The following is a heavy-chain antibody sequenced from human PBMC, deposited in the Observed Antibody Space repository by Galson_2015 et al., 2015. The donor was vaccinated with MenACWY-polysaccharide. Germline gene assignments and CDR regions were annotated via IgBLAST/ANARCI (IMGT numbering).Heavy chain of an antibody. D-gene: IGHD3-10*01. CDR3: AKGLGSFDF. J-gene: IGHJ4*02. CDR1: RFPFSRYA. CDR2: VSGTDGNT. V-gene: IGHV3-23*01. Sequence: SLRLSCAASRFPFSRYAMTWARQAPGKGLEWVSTVSGTDGNTYYAASVMGRFTISRDNSKNTLYLQMNSLRAEDTAIYYCAKGLGSFDFWGQGTLVTVSS.